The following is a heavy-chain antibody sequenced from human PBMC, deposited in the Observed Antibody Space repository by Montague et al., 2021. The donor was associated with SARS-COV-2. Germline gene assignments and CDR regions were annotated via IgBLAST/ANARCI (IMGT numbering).Heavy chain of an antibody. CDR2: ISYDGSNK. CDR1: GFNFSGNA. CDR3: AREGLSGSYYGFLNY. V-gene: IGHV3-30-3*01. D-gene: IGHD3-10*01. Sequence: SLRLSCAASGFNFSGNALHWVRQAPGKGLEWVAVISYDGSNKYYADPVKGRFTISRDNSKNTLYLQMNSLRAEDTAVYYCAREGLSGSYYGFLNYWGQGTLVTVSS. J-gene: IGHJ4*02.